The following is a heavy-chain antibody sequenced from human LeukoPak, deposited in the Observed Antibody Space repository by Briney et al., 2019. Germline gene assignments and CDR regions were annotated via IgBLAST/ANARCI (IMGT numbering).Heavy chain of an antibody. CDR1: GGSISSGDYY. D-gene: IGHD5-12*01. J-gene: IGHJ4*02. CDR3: ARDYSGYVQGVYYFDY. CDR2: IYYSGST. Sequence: SSETLSLTCTVSGGSISSGDYYWSWIRQPPGKGLEWIGYIYYSGSTNYNPSLKSRVTISVDTSKNQFSLKLSSVTAADTAVYYCARDYSGYVQGVYYFDYWGQGTLVTVSS. V-gene: IGHV4-61*08.